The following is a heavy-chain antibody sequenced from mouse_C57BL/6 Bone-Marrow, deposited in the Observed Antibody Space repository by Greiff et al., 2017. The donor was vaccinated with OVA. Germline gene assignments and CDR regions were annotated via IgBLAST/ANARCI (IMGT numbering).Heavy chain of an antibody. CDR3: ARDYYGSSYDYFDY. V-gene: IGHV5-17*01. J-gene: IGHJ2*01. CDR1: GFTFSDYG. CDR2: ISSGSSTI. Sequence: EVKVVESGGGLVKPGGSLKLSCAASGFTFSDYGMHWVRQAPEKGLEWVAYISSGSSTIYYADTVKGRFTISRDNAKNTLSLQMTSLRSEDTAMYYCARDYYGSSYDYFDYWGQGTTLTVSS. D-gene: IGHD1-1*01.